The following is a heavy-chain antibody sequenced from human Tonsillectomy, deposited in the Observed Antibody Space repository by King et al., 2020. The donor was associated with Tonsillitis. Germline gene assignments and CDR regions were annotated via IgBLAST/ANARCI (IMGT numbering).Heavy chain of an antibody. CDR2: ISGNSGST. CDR1: GFTFSNYA. V-gene: IGHV3-23*04. CDR3: AKATTTGGRGYYMDV. D-gene: IGHD2-8*02. J-gene: IGHJ6*03. Sequence: VQLVESGGGLVQPGGSLRLSCAASGFTFSNYAMTCVRQAPGKGLEWVSSISGNSGSTYYADPVKGRFTISRDNSKNTLYLQMNSLRADDTAVYYCAKATTTGGRGYYMDVWGKGTTVTVSS.